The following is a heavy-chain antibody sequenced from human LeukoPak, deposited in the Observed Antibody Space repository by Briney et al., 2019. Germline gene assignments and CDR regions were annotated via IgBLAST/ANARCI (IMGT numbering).Heavy chain of an antibody. CDR1: GFTFNTYG. CDR2: MRYGESDT. D-gene: IGHD3-9*01. V-gene: IGHV3-30*02. CDR3: AKDWSTDWFIWFDL. Sequence: PGGSLRLSCAASGFTFNTYGMHWVRQLPGKGLEWVAFMRYGESDTHYTDSVKGRFTISRDNSKNSLFLQMNSLRPEDTAIYYCAKDWSTDWFIWFDLWGQGTLVTVSS. J-gene: IGHJ5*02.